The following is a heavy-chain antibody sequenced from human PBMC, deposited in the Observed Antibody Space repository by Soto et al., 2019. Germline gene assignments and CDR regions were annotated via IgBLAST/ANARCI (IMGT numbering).Heavy chain of an antibody. V-gene: IGHV1-69*01. J-gene: IGHJ2*01. D-gene: IGHD5-12*01. CDR3: ARGASSGFEYWYFDL. CDR1: GGSFSKKA. CDR2: INTKFGST. Sequence: QVQLVQSGAELQKPGSSVKVSCEASGGSFSKKAISWVRQAPGQGPEWMGGINTKFGSTNYAPKFQGRISITADESTNTVYMALSSLTSEDTAVYYCARGASSGFEYWYFDLWGRGTLVSVSS.